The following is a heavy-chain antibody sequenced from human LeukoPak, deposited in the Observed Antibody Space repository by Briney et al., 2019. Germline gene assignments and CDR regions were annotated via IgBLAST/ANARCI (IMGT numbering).Heavy chain of an antibody. V-gene: IGHV4-59*08. CDR2: VSYSGSS. J-gene: IGHJ4*02. Sequence: SETLSLTCTVSGGSISNYYWSWIRHPPGKRLEWIGYVSYSGSSSSNPSLESRVTISVDMSKNQFSLRLSSVTASDTAVYYCARLQGRGDNYLDYWGQGTLVTVSS. CDR1: GGSISNYY. D-gene: IGHD5-12*01. CDR3: ARLQGRGDNYLDY.